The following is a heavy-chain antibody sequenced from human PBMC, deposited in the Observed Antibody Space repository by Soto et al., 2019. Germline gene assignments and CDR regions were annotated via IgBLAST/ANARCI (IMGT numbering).Heavy chain of an antibody. CDR1: GFTFSSYA. J-gene: IGHJ6*03. Sequence: GGSLRLSCAASGFTFSSYAMSWVRQAPGKGLEWVSGISGSGGSTYHADSVKGRFTISRDNSNNTLYLQMNSLRAEDTAVYYCAKDHSFFYYYYMDVWGKGSTVTVSS. V-gene: IGHV3-23*01. CDR2: ISGSGGST. D-gene: IGHD3-16*01. CDR3: AKDHSFFYYYYMDV.